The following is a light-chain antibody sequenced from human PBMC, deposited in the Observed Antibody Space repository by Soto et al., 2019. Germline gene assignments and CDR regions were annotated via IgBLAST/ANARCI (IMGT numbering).Light chain of an antibody. CDR1: QIINQC. CDR3: QQGNSYPWT. J-gene: IGKJ1*01. Sequence: DIQMTQSPSTLSASVGDRVTIACRASQIINQCLAWYQQKPGKAPKFLIYKASNLESGVPSRFSGSGSGTEFTLTISSLQADDSATYYCQQGNSYPWTFGQGTKVEIK. V-gene: IGKV1-5*03. CDR2: KAS.